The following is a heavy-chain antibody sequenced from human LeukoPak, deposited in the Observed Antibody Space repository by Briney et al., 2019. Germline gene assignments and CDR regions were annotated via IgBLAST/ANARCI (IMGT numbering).Heavy chain of an antibody. Sequence: GGSLRLSCEVSGSNFGSYGMHWVRQAPGKGLEWLAFISYDGSDKYYGDSVKGRFTISRDNSKNTLYLQMNSLRAEDTAVYSCARDATYGAPDYWGQGTLVTASS. CDR2: ISYDGSDK. J-gene: IGHJ4*02. CDR3: ARDATYGAPDY. CDR1: GSNFGSYG. D-gene: IGHD4-17*01. V-gene: IGHV3-33*01.